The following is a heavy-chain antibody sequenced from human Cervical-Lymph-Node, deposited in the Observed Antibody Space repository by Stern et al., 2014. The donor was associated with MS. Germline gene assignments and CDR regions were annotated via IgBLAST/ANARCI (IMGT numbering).Heavy chain of an antibody. CDR1: GFTFSDYY. D-gene: IGHD3-3*01. CDR3: AREYGITIFGVVIPRRLDY. CDR2: ISGSGSTI. Sequence: QMQLVQSGGGLVKPGGSLRLSCAASGFTFSDYYVSWIRQAPGKGLEWLSYISGSGSTIYYSESAKGRFTISRDNAKNSLYLQMNSLRAEDTAVYYCAREYGITIFGVVIPRRLDYWGQGTLVTVSS. J-gene: IGHJ4*02. V-gene: IGHV3-11*01.